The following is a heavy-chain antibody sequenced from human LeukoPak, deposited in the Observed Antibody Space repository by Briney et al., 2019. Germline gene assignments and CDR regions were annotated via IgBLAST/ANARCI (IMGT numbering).Heavy chain of an antibody. CDR1: GFTFSSYA. Sequence: PGGSLRLSCAASGFTFSSYAMSWVRQAPGKGLEWVSAISGSGGGTYYADSVMGRFTISRDNSKNTMYLQMNSLRAEDTAVYYCAKGRVITSAAVSSDYWGQGTLVTVSS. CDR3: AKGRVITSAAVSSDY. CDR2: ISGSGGGT. J-gene: IGHJ4*02. V-gene: IGHV3-23*01. D-gene: IGHD2-21*01.